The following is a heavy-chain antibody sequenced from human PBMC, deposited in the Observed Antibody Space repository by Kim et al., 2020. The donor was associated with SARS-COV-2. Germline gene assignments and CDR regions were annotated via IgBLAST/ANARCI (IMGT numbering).Heavy chain of an antibody. Sequence: GSTDYSPSLKSRVTISIDTSKDQFSLKLTSVIDADAAGYYCARGRGAAADWGQGTLVTVSS. D-gene: IGHD3-10*01. CDR3: ARGRGAAAD. V-gene: IGHV4-59*09. CDR2: GST. J-gene: IGHJ4*02.